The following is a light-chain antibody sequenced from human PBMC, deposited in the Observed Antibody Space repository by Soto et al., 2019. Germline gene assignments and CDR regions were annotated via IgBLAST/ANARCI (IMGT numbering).Light chain of an antibody. V-gene: IGKV1-5*01. Sequence: DIQMTQSPSTLSASVGDRVTITCRASQSISSWLAWYQQKPGKAPKLLIYDASSLESGVPLRFSGSGSGTEFTLTISSLQPDDFATYYCQQYNSYSLTFGQGTKVEIK. CDR3: QQYNSYSLT. J-gene: IGKJ1*01. CDR1: QSISSW. CDR2: DAS.